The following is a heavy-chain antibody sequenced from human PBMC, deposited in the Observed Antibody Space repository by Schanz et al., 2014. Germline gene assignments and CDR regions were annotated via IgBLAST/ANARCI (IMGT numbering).Heavy chain of an antibody. CDR2: IYNSGKT. Sequence: QVQLQESGPALVKPSETLSLTCTVSGGPISSEYWSWIRQPAGKGLEWIGRIYNSGKTNYNPSLESRVSMSVDTSKKQLSLKLRSVSAADTAVYYCARHAGYYYYYGMDVWGQGTTVTVS. D-gene: IGHD2-8*01. V-gene: IGHV4-4*07. CDR1: GGPISSEY. J-gene: IGHJ6*02. CDR3: ARHAGYYYYYGMDV.